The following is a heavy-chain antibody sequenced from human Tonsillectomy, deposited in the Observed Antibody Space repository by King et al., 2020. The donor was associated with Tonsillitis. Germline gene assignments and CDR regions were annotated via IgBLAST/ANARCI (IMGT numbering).Heavy chain of an antibody. CDR2: ISAYNGNT. Sequence: QLVQSGAEVKKPGASVKVSCKASGYTFTSYGISWVRQAPGQGLEWMGWISAYNGNTNYAQKLQGRVTMTTDTSTSTAYMELRSLRSDDTAVYYCARISNGYSYGYYYYGMDVWGQGTTVTVSS. J-gene: IGHJ6*02. D-gene: IGHD5-18*01. V-gene: IGHV1-18*04. CDR3: ARISNGYSYGYYYYGMDV. CDR1: GYTFTSYG.